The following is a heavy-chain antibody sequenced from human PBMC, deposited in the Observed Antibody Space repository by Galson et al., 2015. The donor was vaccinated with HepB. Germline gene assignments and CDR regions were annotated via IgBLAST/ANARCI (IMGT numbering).Heavy chain of an antibody. CDR1: GFTFSSYS. D-gene: IGHD3-22*01. J-gene: IGHJ3*02. CDR2: ISSSSSYI. CDR3: ARPYDSSGYYYGRGKNDAFDI. V-gene: IGHV3-21*01. Sequence: SLRLSCAASGFTFSSYSMNWVRQAPGKGLEWVSSISSSSSYIYYADSVKGRFTISRDNAKNSLYLQMNSLRAEDTAVYYCARPYDSSGYYYGRGKNDAFDIWGQGTMVTVSS.